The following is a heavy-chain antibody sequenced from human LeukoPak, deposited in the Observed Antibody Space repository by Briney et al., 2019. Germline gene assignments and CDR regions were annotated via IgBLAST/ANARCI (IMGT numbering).Heavy chain of an antibody. Sequence: PGRSLRLSCAASGFTFSSYGMHWVRQAPGKGLEWVAVISYDGSNKYYADPVKGRFTISRDNSKNTLYLQMNSQRAEDTAVYYCAKDLYYYDSSVVNYWGQGTLVTVSS. V-gene: IGHV3-30*18. J-gene: IGHJ4*02. CDR3: AKDLYYYDSSVVNY. CDR2: ISYDGSNK. D-gene: IGHD3-22*01. CDR1: GFTFSSYG.